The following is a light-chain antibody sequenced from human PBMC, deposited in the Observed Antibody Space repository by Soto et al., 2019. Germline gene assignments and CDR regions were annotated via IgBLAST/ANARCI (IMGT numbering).Light chain of an antibody. CDR2: EVS. J-gene: IGLJ1*01. V-gene: IGLV2-23*02. CDR1: ISDVGVYNL. Sequence: QSVLTQPASVSGSPGQSISISCTGAISDVGVYNLVSWYQQHPGKAPKLIIFEVSERPSGISDRFSGSKSGNTASLTISGLQPEDEADYYCCSYTSINTLYVFGTGTKLTVL. CDR3: CSYTSINTLYV.